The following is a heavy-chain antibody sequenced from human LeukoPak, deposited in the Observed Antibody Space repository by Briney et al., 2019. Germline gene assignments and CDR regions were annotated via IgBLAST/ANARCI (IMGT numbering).Heavy chain of an antibody. CDR1: GGSIGSYS. V-gene: IGHV4-59*01. CDR3: ARVRLVGYDILTGYYSFDH. CDR2: IYYSGNT. D-gene: IGHD3-9*01. Sequence: PSETLSLTCTVSGGSIGSYSWSWIRQSPGKGLEWIGYIYYSGNTNYNPSLKSRVTISIDTSKQQFSLKLSSVTAADTAVYYCARVRLVGYDILTGYYSFDHWGQGTLSPSRQ. J-gene: IGHJ4*02.